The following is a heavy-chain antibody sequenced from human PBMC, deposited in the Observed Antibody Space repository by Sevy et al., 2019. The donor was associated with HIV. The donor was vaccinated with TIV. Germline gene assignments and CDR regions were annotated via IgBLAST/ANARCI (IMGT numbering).Heavy chain of an antibody. CDR3: AAEGRLLHLFNFDY. J-gene: IGHJ4*02. V-gene: IGHV1-58*01. CDR2: IVVGSGNT. D-gene: IGHD2-21*01. Sequence: ASVKVSCKASGFTFTSSAVQWVRQARGQRLEWIGWIVVGSGNTNYAQKFQGRVTITRDMSTSTAYMELSSLRSEDTAVYYCAAEGRLLHLFNFDYWGQGTLVTVSS. CDR1: GFTFTSSA.